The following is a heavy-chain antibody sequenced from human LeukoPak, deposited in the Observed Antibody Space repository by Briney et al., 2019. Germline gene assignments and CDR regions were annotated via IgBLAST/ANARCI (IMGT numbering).Heavy chain of an antibody. CDR3: ARGGWVPFDY. D-gene: IGHD1-1*01. J-gene: IGHJ4*02. CDR2: IKEDGSDK. Sequence: GGSLRLSCAASGFTFSGYWMTWVRQAPGEGLEWVANIKEDGSDKYYVDSVKGRFTISRDNAKNSLYLQMNSLRVEDTAVYYCARGGWVPFDYWGQGTLVTVSS. CDR1: GFTFSGYW. V-gene: IGHV3-7*01.